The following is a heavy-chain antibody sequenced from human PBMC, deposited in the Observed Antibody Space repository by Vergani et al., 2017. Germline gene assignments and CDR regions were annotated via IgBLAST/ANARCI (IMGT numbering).Heavy chain of an antibody. CDR3: ARMXTRGYDILTGYYNQWFDP. D-gene: IGHD3-9*01. Sequence: QVQLVQSGAEVKKPGASVKVSCKASGYTFTSYYMHWVRQAPGQGLEWMGIINPSGGSTSYGQKFQGRVTMTRDTSTSTVYMELSSLRSEDTAVYYCARMXTRGYDILTGYYNQWFDPWGQGTLVTVSS. J-gene: IGHJ5*02. V-gene: IGHV1-46*03. CDR1: GYTFTSYY. CDR2: INPSGGST.